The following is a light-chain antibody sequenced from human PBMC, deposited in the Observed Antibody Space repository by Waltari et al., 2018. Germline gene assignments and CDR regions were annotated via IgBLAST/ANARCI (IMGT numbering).Light chain of an antibody. CDR2: GAT. CDR3: QQSDRAPFT. CDR1: QSIGTS. J-gene: IGKJ3*01. Sequence: DILMTQSPSSLSASVGDRVTITCRASQSIGTSLIWYQQKPGKAPDLLIVGATTLDSGSPPRFSGSGSGTDFSLTITGLQPEDVATYYCQQSDRAPFTFGPGTRVDIK. V-gene: IGKV1-39*01.